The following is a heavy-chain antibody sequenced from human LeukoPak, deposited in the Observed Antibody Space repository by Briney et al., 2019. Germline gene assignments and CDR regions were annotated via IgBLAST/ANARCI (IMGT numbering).Heavy chain of an antibody. CDR3: ARAYYDISTGYLDY. V-gene: IGHV4-4*02. CDR1: GGSISSSNW. CDR2: IYHSGST. J-gene: IGHJ4*02. Sequence: SSETLSLTCAVSGGSISSSNWWSWVRQPPGKGLEWIGEIYHSGSTNYNPSLKGRVTISVDKSKNQFSLKLSSVTPEDTAVYYCARAYYDISTGYLDYWGQGTLVTVSP. D-gene: IGHD3-9*01.